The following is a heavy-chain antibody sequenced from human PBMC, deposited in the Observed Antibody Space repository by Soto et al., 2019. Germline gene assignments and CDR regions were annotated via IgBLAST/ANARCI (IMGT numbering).Heavy chain of an antibody. CDR3: ASDLVGASDSYGLDV. CDR2: IWHDGNNK. J-gene: IGHJ6*02. Sequence: PWGSLRLSCAASGFTFINYGIHFFRHSPFKGLEWVAIIWHDGNNKYYADSVRGRFIISRDNSKNRLYLQMNSLRAEDTAVYYCASDLVGASDSYGLDVWGQGTPVTVSS. D-gene: IGHD1-26*01. CDR1: GFTFINYG. V-gene: IGHV3-33*01.